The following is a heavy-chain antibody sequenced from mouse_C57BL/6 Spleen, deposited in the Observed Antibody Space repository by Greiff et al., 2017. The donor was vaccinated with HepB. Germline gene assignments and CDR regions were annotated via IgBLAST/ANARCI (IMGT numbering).Heavy chain of an antibody. V-gene: IGHV1-43*01. CDR1: GYSFTGYY. CDR3: ASSNWGY. CDR2: INPSTGGT. Sequence: EVKLVDSGPELVKPGASVKISCKASGYSFTGYYMHWVKQSSEKSLEWIGEINPSTGGTSYNQKFKGKATLTVDKSSSTAYMQLKSLTSEDSAVYYCASSNWGYWGQGTLVTVSA. J-gene: IGHJ3*01.